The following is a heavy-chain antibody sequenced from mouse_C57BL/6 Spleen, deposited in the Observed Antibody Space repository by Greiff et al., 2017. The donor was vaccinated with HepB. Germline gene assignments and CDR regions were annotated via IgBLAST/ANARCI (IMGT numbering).Heavy chain of an antibody. CDR1: GFTFNTYA. D-gene: IGHD3-3*01. Sequence: EVQGVESGGGLVQPKGSLKLSCAASGFTFNTYAMHWVRQAPGKGLEWVARIRSKSSNYATYYADSVKDRFTISRDDSQSMLYLQMNNLKTEDTAMYYCVRDRVPLWYFDVWGTGTTVTVSS. CDR2: IRSKSSNYAT. J-gene: IGHJ1*03. V-gene: IGHV10-3*01. CDR3: VRDRVPLWYFDV.